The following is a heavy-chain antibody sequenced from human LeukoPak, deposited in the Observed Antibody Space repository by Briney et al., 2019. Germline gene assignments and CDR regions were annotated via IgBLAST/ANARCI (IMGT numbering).Heavy chain of an antibody. D-gene: IGHD3-10*01. V-gene: IGHV3-53*01. CDR1: GFTVSSNY. Sequence: GGSLRLSCAASGFTVSSNYMSWVRQAPGKGLEWVSVIYSGGSTYYADSVKGRFTISRDNSKNTLYLQMNSLRAEDTAVYYCARDLVSYGSGIRLHYYGMDVWGQGTTVTVSS. J-gene: IGHJ6*02. CDR2: IYSGGST. CDR3: ARDLVSYGSGIRLHYYGMDV.